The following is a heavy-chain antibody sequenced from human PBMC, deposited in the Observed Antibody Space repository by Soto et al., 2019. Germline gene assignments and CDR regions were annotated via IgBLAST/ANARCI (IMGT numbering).Heavy chain of an antibody. V-gene: IGHV3-30*18. CDR1: GFTFSSYG. J-gene: IGHJ4*01. Sequence: GSLVLACLASGFTFSSYGIHWVRQAPGKGLEWVAVISSDGNTKYYADSVKVRFTISRDNSKNTLYLQMDSLRPEDTAVYYCAKEVAVAGDFDYWGHGTLVTVSS. CDR3: AKEVAVAGDFDY. D-gene: IGHD6-19*01. CDR2: ISSDGNTK.